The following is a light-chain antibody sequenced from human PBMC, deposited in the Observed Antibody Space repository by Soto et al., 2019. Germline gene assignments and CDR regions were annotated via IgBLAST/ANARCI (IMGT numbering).Light chain of an antibody. CDR3: QQYNNWPPLT. CDR2: SAS. Sequence: EIVMTQSPATLSVSPGERATLSCRASQSISSNLAWYQQKPGQAPRLLIYSASTRVTGIPARFSGSGSGTEFTLTISSLQSEDFAVYYCQQYNNWPPLTFGGGTKVEIK. V-gene: IGKV3-15*01. J-gene: IGKJ4*01. CDR1: QSISSN.